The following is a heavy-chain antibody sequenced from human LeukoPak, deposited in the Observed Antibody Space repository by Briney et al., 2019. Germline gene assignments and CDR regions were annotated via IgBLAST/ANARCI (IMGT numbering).Heavy chain of an antibody. Sequence: SVKVSCKASGGTFSSYAMSWVRQAPGKGVEGMGGIIHMLGKANYGQKLQGRVKINAEESTRTAYMELSSLRSEDTAVYYCARIFCSSTSCYIFRNDAFDIWGQGTMVTVSS. D-gene: IGHD2-2*02. V-gene: IGHV1-69*13. CDR2: IIHMLGKA. J-gene: IGHJ3*02. CDR3: ARIFCSSTSCYIFRNDAFDI. CDR1: GGTFSSYA.